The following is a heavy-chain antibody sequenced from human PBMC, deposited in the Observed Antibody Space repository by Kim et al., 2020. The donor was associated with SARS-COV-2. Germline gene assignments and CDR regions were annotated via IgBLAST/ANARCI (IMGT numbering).Heavy chain of an antibody. CDR3: ARWDVVATFDN. J-gene: IGHJ4*02. CDR1: GFRFSSYG. CDR2: ITYDGGNT. D-gene: IGHD2-21*01. Sequence: GGSLRLSCAASGFRFSSYGMHWVRQSPGKGLEWVAFITYDGGNTYYADSVKGRFNISRDNSKNTLFLQMNSLRVDDTAVYYCARWDVVATFDNWGQGTLVTVSS. V-gene: IGHV3-30*03.